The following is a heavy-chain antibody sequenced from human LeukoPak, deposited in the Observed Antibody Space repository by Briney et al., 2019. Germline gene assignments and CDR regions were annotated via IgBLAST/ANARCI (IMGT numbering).Heavy chain of an antibody. CDR1: GFRFETYW. J-gene: IGHJ4*02. CDR2: IRQDGSEK. CDR3: ARDKQLSGYFDY. V-gene: IGHV3-7*01. D-gene: IGHD6-6*01. Sequence: GRSLRLSCAASGFRFETYWMSWVRQAPGKGLEWVANIRQDGSEKYYVDSVKGRFTISRDNAKNSLYLQMNSLRAEDTAVYYCARDKQLSGYFDYWGQGTLVTVSS.